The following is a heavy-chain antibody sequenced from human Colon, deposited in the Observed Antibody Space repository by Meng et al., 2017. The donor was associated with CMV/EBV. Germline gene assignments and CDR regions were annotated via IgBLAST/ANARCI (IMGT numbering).Heavy chain of an antibody. V-gene: IGHV3-48*03. D-gene: IGHD3-16*02. CDR1: GFNFRTYE. Sequence: GGSLRLSCAASGFNFRTYEMNWVRQAPGKGLEWVAHISGTGMNIYYADSVKGRFTISRDNAENSLYLQMNSLRAEDTATYYCTRDYHSKFDYWGQGTLVTVSS. CDR2: ISGTGMNI. CDR3: TRDYHSKFDY. J-gene: IGHJ4*02.